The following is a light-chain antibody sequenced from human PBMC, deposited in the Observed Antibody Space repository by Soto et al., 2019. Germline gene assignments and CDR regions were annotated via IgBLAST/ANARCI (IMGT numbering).Light chain of an antibody. CDR2: EVS. CDR1: TSDVGNYNY. CDR3: SSYTTSRSLDYV. Sequence: QSVLTQPASVSGSPGQSITISCTGTTSDVGNYNYVSWYQQHPGKAPKLIIYEVSNRPSGVSDRFSGSKSGNMASLTISGLQAEDEADYFCSSYTTSRSLDYVLGSGTKVTVL. V-gene: IGLV2-14*01. J-gene: IGLJ1*01.